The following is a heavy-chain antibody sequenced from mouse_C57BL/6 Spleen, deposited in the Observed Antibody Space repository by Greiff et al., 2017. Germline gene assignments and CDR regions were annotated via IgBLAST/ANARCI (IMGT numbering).Heavy chain of an antibody. CDR3: AREYSPYFDY. CDR1: GYTFTSYW. V-gene: IGHV1-61*01. Sequence: QVQLQQPGAELVRPGSSVKLSCKASGYTFTSYWMDWVKQRPGQGLEWIGNIYPSDSETHYNQKFKDKATLTVDKSSSTAYMQLSSLTSEDSAVYYCAREYSPYFDYWGQGTTLTVSS. J-gene: IGHJ2*01. D-gene: IGHD2-12*01. CDR2: IYPSDSET.